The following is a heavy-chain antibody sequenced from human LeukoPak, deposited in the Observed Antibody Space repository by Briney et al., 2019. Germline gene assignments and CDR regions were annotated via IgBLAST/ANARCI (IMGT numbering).Heavy chain of an antibody. CDR3: ASDWGLSQLEYCSNTNCYMGAFDI. CDR1: GGTFSSYA. V-gene: IGHV1-2*02. D-gene: IGHD2-2*02. Sequence: ASVKVSCKASGGTFSSYAISWVRQAPGQGLEWMGWINPNSGGTNYAQKFQGRVTMTRDTSISTAYMELSRLRSDDTAVYYCASDWGLSQLEYCSNTNCYMGAFDIWGQGTMVTVSS. CDR2: INPNSGGT. J-gene: IGHJ3*02.